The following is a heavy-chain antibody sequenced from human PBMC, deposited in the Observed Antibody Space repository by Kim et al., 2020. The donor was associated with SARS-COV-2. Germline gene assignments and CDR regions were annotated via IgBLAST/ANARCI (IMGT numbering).Heavy chain of an antibody. V-gene: IGHV1-2*02. J-gene: IGHJ5*02. CDR3: ASALNWFDP. Sequence: GTNYAQKFQGRVTMTRDTSISTAYMELSRLRSDDTAVYYCASALNWFDPWGQGTLVTVSS. CDR2: GT.